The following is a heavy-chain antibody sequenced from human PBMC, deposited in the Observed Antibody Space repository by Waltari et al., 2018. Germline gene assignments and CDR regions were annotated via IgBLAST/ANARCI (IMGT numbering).Heavy chain of an antibody. V-gene: IGHV4-61*09. CDR1: GGSITRGSNY. D-gene: IGHD3-16*01. J-gene: IGHJ4*02. Sequence: QVQLQESGPGLVKPSQTLSLTCTVSGGSITRGSNYWSWIRQPAGKRLEWIGHIDATGTTHYNPTLNGRVTIAIYPSKNQFSLTLSSVTAADTAVYYCARETAMISFGGSTTADYWGQGTRVTVSS. CDR2: IDATGTT. CDR3: ARETAMISFGGSTTADY.